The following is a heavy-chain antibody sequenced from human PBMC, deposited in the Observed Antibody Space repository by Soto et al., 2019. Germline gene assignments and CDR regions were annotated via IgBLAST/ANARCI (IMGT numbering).Heavy chain of an antibody. J-gene: IGHJ4*02. CDR1: GFTFSSFA. Sequence: LRLSCAASGFTFSSFAMSWVRQAPGKGLEWVSAISGSGGSTYYADSVKGRFTSSRDNSKNTLYLQMNSLRPEDTAVYYCAKDRYRAQIKDFDYWGQGTLVTVSS. V-gene: IGHV3-23*01. CDR2: ISGSGGST. CDR3: AKDRYRAQIKDFDY. D-gene: IGHD3-9*01.